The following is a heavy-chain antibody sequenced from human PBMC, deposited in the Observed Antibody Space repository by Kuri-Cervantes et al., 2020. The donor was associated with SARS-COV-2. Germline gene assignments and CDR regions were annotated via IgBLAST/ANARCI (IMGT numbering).Heavy chain of an antibody. CDR1: GGSINSGQYY. CDR2: ISYRGYT. Sequence: SETLSLTCSVSGGSINSGQYYWSWVRQPPGKGLEWIGYISYRGYTHYNPSLKSRASISLDASKNQFSLQLASVTAADTAVYYCARGGAIFDYWGQGTLVTVSS. D-gene: IGHD1-26*01. CDR3: ARGGAIFDY. V-gene: IGHV4-30-4*01. J-gene: IGHJ4*02.